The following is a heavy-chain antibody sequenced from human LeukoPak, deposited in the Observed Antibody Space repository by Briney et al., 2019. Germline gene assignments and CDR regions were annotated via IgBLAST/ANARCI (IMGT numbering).Heavy chain of an antibody. V-gene: IGHV1-69*02. J-gene: IGHJ4*02. D-gene: IGHD3-3*01. CDR1: GGTFSSYT. CDR3: ARGTYYDFWSSGFDY. Sequence: ASVKVSCKASGGTFSSYTISWVRQAPGQGLEWMGRIIPILGIANYAQKFQGRVTITADKSTSTANMELSSLRSEDTAVYYCARGTYYDFWSSGFDYWGQGTLVTVSS. CDR2: IIPILGIA.